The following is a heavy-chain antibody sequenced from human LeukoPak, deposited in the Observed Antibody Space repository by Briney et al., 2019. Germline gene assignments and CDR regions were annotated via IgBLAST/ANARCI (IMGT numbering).Heavy chain of an antibody. CDR2: IRYDGSNE. CDR1: GFTFSSYG. D-gene: IGHD3/OR15-3a*01. J-gene: IGHJ4*02. CDR3: ARQGWTTDY. V-gene: IGHV3-30*02. Sequence: GGSLRLSCAASGFTFSSYGIHWVRQARGKGLEWVAFIRYDGSNEYYADSVKGRFTISKDNSKNTLYLQMNSLRAEDTAVYYCARQGWTTDYWGQGTLVTVSS.